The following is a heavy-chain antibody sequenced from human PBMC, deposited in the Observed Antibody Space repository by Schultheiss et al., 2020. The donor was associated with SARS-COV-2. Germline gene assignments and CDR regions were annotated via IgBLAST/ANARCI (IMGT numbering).Heavy chain of an antibody. J-gene: IGHJ5*02. V-gene: IGHV4-59*08. CDR1: GGSISSYY. CDR3: ARHLNWAAGDWFDP. Sequence: GSLRLSCTVSGGSISSYYWSWIRQPPGKGLEWIGYIYYSGSTNYNPSLKSRVTISVDTSKNQFSLNLSFVTAADTAVYYCARHLNWAAGDWFDPWGQGTLVTVSS. D-gene: IGHD7-27*01. CDR2: IYYSGST.